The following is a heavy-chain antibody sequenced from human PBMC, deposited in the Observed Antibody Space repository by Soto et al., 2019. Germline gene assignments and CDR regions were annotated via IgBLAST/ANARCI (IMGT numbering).Heavy chain of an antibody. CDR1: GASVSTNTAA. J-gene: IGHJ6*02. CDR2: TYYRSKWYN. CDR3: ARSEYSSSSGYYDYYFGMDV. V-gene: IGHV6-1*01. Sequence: SQTLARTCAISGASVSTNTAAWNWIRQSPSSGLEWLGRTYYRSKWYNDYAVDVKSRITINPDTSTNQFSLQLNSVTPDDTAVYYCARSEYSSSSGYYDYYFGMDVWGQGTTVTVSS. D-gene: IGHD6-6*01.